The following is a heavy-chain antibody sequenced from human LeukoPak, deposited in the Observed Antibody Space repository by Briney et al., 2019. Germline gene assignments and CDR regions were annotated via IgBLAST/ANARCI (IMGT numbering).Heavy chain of an antibody. CDR3: ARVSSPSFASLWLDP. Sequence: GESLKISCKGSGYILTSYWIGWVRQLPGKGLEYMGVIYPGDSSTRYSPSFQGQVTISADKSITTAYVQWTSLKASDTAMYYCARVSSPSFASLWLDPWGQGTQVTVSS. J-gene: IGHJ5*02. D-gene: IGHD2/OR15-2a*01. CDR1: GYILTSYW. V-gene: IGHV5-51*01. CDR2: IYPGDSST.